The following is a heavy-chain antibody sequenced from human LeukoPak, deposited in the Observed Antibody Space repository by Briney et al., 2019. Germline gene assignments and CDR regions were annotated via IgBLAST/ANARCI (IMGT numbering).Heavy chain of an antibody. J-gene: IGHJ4*02. CDR1: GFTVSSNY. D-gene: IGHD6-19*01. CDR2: IYSGGST. Sequence: PGGSLRLSCAASGFTVSSNYMSWVRQAPGKGLEWVSVIYSGGSTYYADSVKGRFTISRDNSKNTLYLQMNSLRAEDTAVYYCARLEYSSGWYWYYFDYWGQGTLVTVSS. CDR3: ARLEYSSGWYWYYFDY. V-gene: IGHV3-53*01.